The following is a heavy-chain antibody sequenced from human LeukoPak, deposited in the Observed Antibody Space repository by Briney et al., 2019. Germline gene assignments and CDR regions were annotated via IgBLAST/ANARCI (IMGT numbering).Heavy chain of an antibody. Sequence: GGSLRLSCAASGFXLSSYDLHWVRQAPGKGLEWVAVISNDGSNKDYADSVKGRFTISRDNSKNTLYVQMNSLRAEDTAVYYCVLGHYGGLFDNWGQGTLVSVSS. CDR1: GFXLSSYD. CDR3: VLGHYGGLFDN. CDR2: ISNDGSNK. V-gene: IGHV3-30-3*01. D-gene: IGHD4-23*01. J-gene: IGHJ4*02.